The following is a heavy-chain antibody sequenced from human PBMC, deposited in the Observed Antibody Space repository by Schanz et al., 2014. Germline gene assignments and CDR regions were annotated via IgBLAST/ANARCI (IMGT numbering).Heavy chain of an antibody. Sequence: QGQLVQSGAEVKKPGASVKVSCKASGYTFTSYYMHWVRQATGQGLEWMGWMNSKTGNTGYAQRFQGRVTMTRNTSITTAYLELSSLRSGDTAVYYCTKGRTFGRWGQGTLVTVSS. CDR2: MNSKTGNT. V-gene: IGHV1-8*02. J-gene: IGHJ4*02. CDR3: TKGRTFGR. CDR1: GYTFTSYY. D-gene: IGHD3-16*01.